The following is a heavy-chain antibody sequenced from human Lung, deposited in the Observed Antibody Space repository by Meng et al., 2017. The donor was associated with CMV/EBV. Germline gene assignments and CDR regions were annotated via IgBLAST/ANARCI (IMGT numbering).Heavy chain of an antibody. D-gene: IGHD6-19*01. CDR1: GYSFSGFY. V-gene: IGHV1-2*06. CDR3: AKSSDNGWSS. J-gene: IGHJ4*01. Sequence: QLVQSGAGVKRPGASVKISCQASGYSFSGFYLNWARQAPGHGLEWLGRVNPISDDTHLAQKFEGRITVTRGATINTAFMELTRLRPDDTAVYYCAKSSDNGWSSWGPGTLVTVSS. CDR2: VNPISDDT.